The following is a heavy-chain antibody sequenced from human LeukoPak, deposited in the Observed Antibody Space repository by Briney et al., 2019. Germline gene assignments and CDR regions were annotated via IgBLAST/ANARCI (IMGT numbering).Heavy chain of an antibody. Sequence: ASVKVSCKASGYTFTGYYMHWVRQAPGQGLEWMGWINPNRGGTNYAQKFQGRVTMTRDTSISTAYMELSRLRSDDTAVYYYARWDGYGPIGAFDIWGQGTMVTVSS. V-gene: IGHV1-2*02. D-gene: IGHD5-18*01. CDR1: GYTFTGYY. J-gene: IGHJ3*02. CDR2: INPNRGGT. CDR3: ARWDGYGPIGAFDI.